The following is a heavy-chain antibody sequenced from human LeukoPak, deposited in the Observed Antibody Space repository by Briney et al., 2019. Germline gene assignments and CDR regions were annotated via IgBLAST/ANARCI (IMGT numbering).Heavy chain of an antibody. CDR3: AKVYCSSTSCYFTTAPDYSFDY. J-gene: IGHJ4*02. CDR1: GFTFSSYA. Sequence: GGSLRLSCAASGFTFSSYAMSWVRQAPGKGLEWVSAISGSGGSTYYADSVKGRFTISRDNSKNTLYLQMNSLRAEDTAVYYCAKVYCSSTSCYFTTAPDYSFDYWGQGTLVTVSS. D-gene: IGHD2-2*01. V-gene: IGHV3-23*01. CDR2: ISGSGGST.